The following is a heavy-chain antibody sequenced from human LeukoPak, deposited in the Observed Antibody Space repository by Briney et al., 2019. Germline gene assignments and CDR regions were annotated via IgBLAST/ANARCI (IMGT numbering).Heavy chain of an antibody. CDR1: GFTFSSSA. J-gene: IGHJ4*02. D-gene: IGHD2-15*01. CDR2: ISNNGGYT. Sequence: GGSLRLSCAASGFTFSSSAMSWVRQAPGKGLEWVSAISNNGGYTYYADSVQGRFTISRDNSKGTLCLQMNSLRAEDTAVYYCAKQLGYCSDGSCYFPYWGQGTLVTVSS. V-gene: IGHV3-23*01. CDR3: AKQLGYCSDGSCYFPY.